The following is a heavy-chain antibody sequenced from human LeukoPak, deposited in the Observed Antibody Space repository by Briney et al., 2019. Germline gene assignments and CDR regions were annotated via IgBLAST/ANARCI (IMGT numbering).Heavy chain of an antibody. J-gene: IGHJ5*02. CDR3: ARGQVPAAEESEKKYNWFDP. CDR1: GGSISSGGYY. CDR2: IYYSGST. Sequence: PSETLSLTCTVSGGSISSGGYYWSWIRQHPGKGLEWIGYIYYSGSTYYNPSLKSRVTISVDTSKNQFSLKLSSVTAADTAVYYCARGQVPAAEESEKKYNWFDPWGQGTLVTVSS. V-gene: IGHV4-31*03. D-gene: IGHD2-2*01.